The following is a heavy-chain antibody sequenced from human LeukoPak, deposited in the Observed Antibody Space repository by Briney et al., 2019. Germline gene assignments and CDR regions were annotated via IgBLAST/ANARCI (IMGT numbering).Heavy chain of an antibody. Sequence: GGSLRLSCAASGFTFSSYSMNWVRQAPGKGLEWVSSISSSGSTIYYADSVKGRFTISRDNAKNSLYLQMNSLRAEDTAVYYCARGLDYGGNVDYWGQGTLVTVSS. D-gene: IGHD4-23*01. CDR1: GFTFSSYS. CDR2: ISSSGSTI. CDR3: ARGLDYGGNVDY. V-gene: IGHV3-48*04. J-gene: IGHJ4*02.